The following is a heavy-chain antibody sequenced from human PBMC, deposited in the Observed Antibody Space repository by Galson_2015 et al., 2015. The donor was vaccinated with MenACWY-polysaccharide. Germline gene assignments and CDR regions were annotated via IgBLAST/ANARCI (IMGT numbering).Heavy chain of an antibody. CDR2: ISSSSRYT. Sequence: SLRLSCAASNFTLTDYYMGWIRQAPGKGLEWVSYISSSSRYTNYADSVKGRFAISRENAKNSVYLQMDSLRGEDTAIYYCARVSSRRGYSNGFDYWGQGILVTVSS. CDR1: NFTLTDYY. J-gene: IGHJ4*02. D-gene: IGHD5-18*01. CDR3: ARVSSRRGYSNGFDY. V-gene: IGHV3-11*06.